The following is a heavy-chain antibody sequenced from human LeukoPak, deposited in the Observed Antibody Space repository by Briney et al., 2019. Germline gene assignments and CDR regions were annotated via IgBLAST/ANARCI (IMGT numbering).Heavy chain of an antibody. CDR2: IYYSGST. J-gene: IGHJ6*03. CDR1: GGSISSYY. Sequence: SETLSLTCTVSGGSISSYYWSWIRQPPGKGLEWIGSIYYSGSTYYNPSLKSRVTISVDTSKNQFSLKLSSVTAADTAVYYCAREVHSGYDFDYMDVWGKGTTVTVSS. D-gene: IGHD5-12*01. CDR3: AREVHSGYDFDYMDV. V-gene: IGHV4-59*12.